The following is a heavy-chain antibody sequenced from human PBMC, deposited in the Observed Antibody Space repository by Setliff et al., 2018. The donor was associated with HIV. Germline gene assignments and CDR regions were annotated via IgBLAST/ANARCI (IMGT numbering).Heavy chain of an antibody. CDR1: GYTFSSYA. J-gene: IGHJ5*02. CDR2: IIPIFGTA. CDR3: ARGITMVRGPEENWFDP. D-gene: IGHD3-10*01. V-gene: IGHV1-69*05. Sequence: ASVKVSCKASGYTFSSYAISWVRQAPGQGLEWMGGIIPIFGTANYAQKFQGRVTITTDESTSTAYMELSSLRSEDTAVYYCARGITMVRGPEENWFDPWGQGTLVTVSS.